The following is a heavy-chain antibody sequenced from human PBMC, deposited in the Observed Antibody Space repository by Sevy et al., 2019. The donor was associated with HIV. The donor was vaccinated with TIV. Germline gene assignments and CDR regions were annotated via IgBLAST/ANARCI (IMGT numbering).Heavy chain of an antibody. Sequence: GGSLRLSCAASGFTFSSYWMSWVRQAPGKGLEWVANIKQDGSEKYYVDSGKGRFTISRDNAKNSLFLQMNSLRAEDTAVYYCARGLTQKYSSSWYEPYYFDYWGQGTLVTVSS. CDR2: IKQDGSEK. CDR3: ARGLTQKYSSSWYEPYYFDY. CDR1: GFTFSSYW. V-gene: IGHV3-7*01. D-gene: IGHD6-13*01. J-gene: IGHJ4*02.